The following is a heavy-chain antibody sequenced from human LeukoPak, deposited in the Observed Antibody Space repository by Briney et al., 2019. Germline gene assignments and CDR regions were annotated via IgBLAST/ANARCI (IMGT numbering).Heavy chain of an antibody. CDR3: AREVYGSGSYFSSYYYYYMDV. CDR1: GGSFSGYY. D-gene: IGHD3-10*01. Sequence: PSETLSLTCAVYGGSFSGYYWSWIRQPPGKGLEWIGEINHSGSTNYNPSLKSRVTISVDTSKNQFSLKLSSVTAADTAVYYCAREVYGSGSYFSSYYYYYMDVWGKGTTVTVSS. CDR2: INHSGST. V-gene: IGHV4-34*01. J-gene: IGHJ6*03.